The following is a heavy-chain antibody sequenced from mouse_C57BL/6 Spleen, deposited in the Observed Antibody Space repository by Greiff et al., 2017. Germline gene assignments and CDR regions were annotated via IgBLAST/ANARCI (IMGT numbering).Heavy chain of an antibody. CDR2: IHPNSGST. D-gene: IGHD1-1*01. CDR1: GYTFTSYW. V-gene: IGHV1-64*01. CDR3: ARGGHYYGSHYAMDY. Sequence: VQLQQPGAELVKPGASVKLSCKASGYTFTSYWMHWVKQRPGQGLEWIGMIHPNSGSTNYNEKFKSKATLTVDKSSSTAYMQLSSLTSEDSAVYYCARGGHYYGSHYAMDYWGQGTSVTVSS. J-gene: IGHJ4*01.